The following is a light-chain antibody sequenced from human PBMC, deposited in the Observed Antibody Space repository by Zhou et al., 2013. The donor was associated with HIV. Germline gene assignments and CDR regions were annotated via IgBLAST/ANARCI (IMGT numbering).Light chain of an antibody. CDR1: KSVGTN. J-gene: IGKJ5*01. CDR2: GAS. CDR3: QQYNNWPPIT. Sequence: IMMTQSPATLSVSPGERATLSCRASKSVGTNVAWYQQKPGQAPRLLLYGASTRATDIPARFSGTGSGTEFTLTISSLQSEDFAVYYCQQYNNWPPITFGQGTRLEIK. V-gene: IGKV3-15*01.